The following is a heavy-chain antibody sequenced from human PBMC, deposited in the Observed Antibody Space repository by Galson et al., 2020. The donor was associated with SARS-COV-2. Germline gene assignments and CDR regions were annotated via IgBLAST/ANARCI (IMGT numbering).Heavy chain of an antibody. Sequence: GESLKISCAASGFAFSSYTMNWVRQAPGKGLEWVASLDTSSTYIYHADSLKGLFTISRDNAENSLYLQMNSLRAEDTAVYYCASSPPASTSGTSIYFDYWGQGTLVTVSS. V-gene: IGHV3-21*01. J-gene: IGHJ4*02. CDR3: ASSPPASTSGTSIYFDY. D-gene: IGHD3-10*01. CDR2: LDTSSTYI. CDR1: GFAFSSYT.